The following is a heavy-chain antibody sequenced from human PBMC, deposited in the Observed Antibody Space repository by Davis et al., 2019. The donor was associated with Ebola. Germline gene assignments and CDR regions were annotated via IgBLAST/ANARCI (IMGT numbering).Heavy chain of an antibody. Sequence: ASVKVSCKASGYTFTSYGISWVRQAPGQGLEWMGWISPYNGNTNYAQKLQGRVTMTTDTSTSTAYMELRSLRSDDTAVYYCARTKTRIRFLEWLLDWFDPWGQGTLVTVSS. V-gene: IGHV1-18*01. CDR2: ISPYNGNT. CDR3: ARTKTRIRFLEWLLDWFDP. CDR1: GYTFTSYG. J-gene: IGHJ5*02. D-gene: IGHD3-3*01.